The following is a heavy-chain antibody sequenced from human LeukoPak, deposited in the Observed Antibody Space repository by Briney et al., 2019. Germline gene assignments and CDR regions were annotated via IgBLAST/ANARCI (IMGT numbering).Heavy chain of an antibody. CDR3: ATYSGYDRIFDY. V-gene: IGHV3-48*01. Sequence: GGSLRLSCVASGFTFSTYGMNWVRQAPGKGLEWVSYISGSGSAINYADSVKGRFTISRDNAKNSLHLQMNSLRAGDTAVYYCATYSGYDRIFDYWGQGTLVTVSS. J-gene: IGHJ4*02. CDR2: ISGSGSAI. D-gene: IGHD5-12*01. CDR1: GFTFSTYG.